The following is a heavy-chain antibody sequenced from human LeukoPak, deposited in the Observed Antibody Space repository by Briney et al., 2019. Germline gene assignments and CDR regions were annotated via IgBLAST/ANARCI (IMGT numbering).Heavy chain of an antibody. CDR1: GYTFTSYG. CDR2: ISAYNGNT. J-gene: IGHJ6*02. V-gene: IGHV1-18*01. D-gene: IGHD3-10*01. CDR3: ARRELWFGELWGSDNYGMDV. Sequence: ASVKVSCKAPGYTFTSYGISWVRQAPGQGPEWMGWISAYNGNTNYAQKLQGRVTMTTDTSTSTAYMELRSLRSDDTAAYYCARRELWFGELWGSDNYGMDVWGQGTTVTVSS.